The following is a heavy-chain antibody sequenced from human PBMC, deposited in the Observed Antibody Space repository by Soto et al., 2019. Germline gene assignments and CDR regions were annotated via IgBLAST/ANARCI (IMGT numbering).Heavy chain of an antibody. Sequence: QITLKESGPTVVKHTQTLTLTCSLSGFSLNAGGVGVGWIRQPPGKALEWLAVIYWDDDKSWNPSLRDRLTINRDASDDQVVLTVTNMDPVDTGTYYCARRRGGFGGGWTTPYFDYWGQGTLVTFS. CDR2: IYWDDDK. CDR1: GFSLNAGGVG. D-gene: IGHD6-19*01. CDR3: ARRRGGFGGGWTTPYFDY. V-gene: IGHV2-5*02. J-gene: IGHJ4*02.